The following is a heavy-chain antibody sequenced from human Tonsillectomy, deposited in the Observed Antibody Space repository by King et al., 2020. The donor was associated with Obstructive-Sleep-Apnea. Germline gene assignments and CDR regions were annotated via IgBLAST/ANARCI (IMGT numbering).Heavy chain of an antibody. CDR3: ALVIIGGTWFDP. D-gene: IGHD3-9*01. CDR1: GYTFTSYY. Sequence: QVQLVESGAEVKKPGASVKVSCKASGYTFTSYYMYWVRQAPGQGLEWMGIINPSGGSTSYAQKFQGRVTMTSDTTTSTVYIELSSLRSEDTAVYYCALVIIGGTWFDPWGQGTLVTVSS. CDR2: INPSGGST. J-gene: IGHJ5*02. V-gene: IGHV1-46*03.